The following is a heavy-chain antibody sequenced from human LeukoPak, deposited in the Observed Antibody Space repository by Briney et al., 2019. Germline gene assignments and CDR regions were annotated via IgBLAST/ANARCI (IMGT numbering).Heavy chain of an antibody. CDR2: ISGSGGST. CDR1: GFTFSNYA. J-gene: IGHJ4*02. Sequence: GGSLRLSCAASGFTFSNYALSWVRQAPGKGLEWVSDISGSGGSTYYADSVKGRFTISRDNSKNTMYLQMNSLRAEDTAVYYCAKDVPGSYTHFDYWGQGTLVTVSS. D-gene: IGHD1-26*01. CDR3: AKDVPGSYTHFDY. V-gene: IGHV3-23*01.